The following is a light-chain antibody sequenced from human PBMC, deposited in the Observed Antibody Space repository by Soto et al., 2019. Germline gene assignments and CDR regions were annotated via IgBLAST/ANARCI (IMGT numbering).Light chain of an antibody. CDR3: CSYAGSSTVV. Sequence: QSALTQSASVSGSPGQSITISCTGTSSDVGSYNLVSWYQQHPGKAPKLMIYEGSKRPSGVSDRFSDSKSGNTASLTISGLQAEDEDDYYCCSYAGSSTVVFGGGTKLTVL. V-gene: IGLV2-23*01. CDR1: SSDVGSYNL. J-gene: IGLJ2*01. CDR2: EGS.